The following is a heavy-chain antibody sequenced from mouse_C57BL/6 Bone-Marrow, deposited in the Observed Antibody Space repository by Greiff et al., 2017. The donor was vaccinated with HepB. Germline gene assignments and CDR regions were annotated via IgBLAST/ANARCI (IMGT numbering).Heavy chain of an antibody. J-gene: IGHJ4*01. CDR3: ARRLLTMDY. D-gene: IGHD2-1*01. V-gene: IGHV5-12*01. Sequence: EVMLVESGGGLVQPGGSLKLSCAASGFTFSDYYMYWVRQTPEKRLEWVAYISNGGGSTYYPDTVKGRFTISRDNAKNTLYLQMSRLKSEDTAMYYCARRLLTMDYWGQGTSVTVSS. CDR2: ISNGGGST. CDR1: GFTFSDYY.